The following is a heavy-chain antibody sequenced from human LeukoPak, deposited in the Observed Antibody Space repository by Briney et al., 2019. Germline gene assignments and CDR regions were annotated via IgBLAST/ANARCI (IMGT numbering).Heavy chain of an antibody. Sequence: ASVKVSCKASGYTFTSYDINWVRQATGQGLEWMGWMNPNSGNTGYAQKFQGRATMTRNTSISTAYMELSSLRSEDTAVYYCARDHPPTYYDFWSGYLGDYWGQGTLATVSS. V-gene: IGHV1-8*01. CDR1: GYTFTSYD. CDR3: ARDHPPTYYDFWSGYLGDY. D-gene: IGHD3-3*01. J-gene: IGHJ4*02. CDR2: MNPNSGNT.